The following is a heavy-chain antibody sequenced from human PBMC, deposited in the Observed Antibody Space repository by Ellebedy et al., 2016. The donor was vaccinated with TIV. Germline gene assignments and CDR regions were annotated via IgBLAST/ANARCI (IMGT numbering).Heavy chain of an antibody. CDR2: IYYSGST. CDR3: ARVHYDSSGYYRGGFDY. Sequence: SETLSLXCTVSGGSISSYYWSWIRQPPGKGLEWIGYIYYSGSTNYNPSLKSRVTISVDTSKNQFSLKLSSVTAADTAVYYCARVHYDSSGYYRGGFDYWGQGTLVTVSS. D-gene: IGHD3-22*01. CDR1: GGSISSYY. J-gene: IGHJ4*02. V-gene: IGHV4-59*01.